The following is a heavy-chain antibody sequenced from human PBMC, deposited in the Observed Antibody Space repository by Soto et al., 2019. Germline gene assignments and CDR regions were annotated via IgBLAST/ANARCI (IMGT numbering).Heavy chain of an antibody. CDR3: ARVVTLATEYYYYYMDV. J-gene: IGHJ6*03. Sequence: GGSLRLSCAASGFTVSSNYMSWVRQAPGKGLEWVSVIYSGGSTYYADSVKGRFTISRDNSKNTLYLQMNSLRAEDTAVYYCARVVTLATEYYYYYMDVWGKGTTVTVSS. CDR2: IYSGGST. D-gene: IGHD5-12*01. V-gene: IGHV3-66*01. CDR1: GFTVSSNY.